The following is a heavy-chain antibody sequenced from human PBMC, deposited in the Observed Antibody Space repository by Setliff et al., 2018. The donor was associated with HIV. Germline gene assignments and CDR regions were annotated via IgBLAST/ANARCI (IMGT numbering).Heavy chain of an antibody. V-gene: IGHV4-31*11. J-gene: IGHJ4*02. CDR1: GGTVNSGGYY. D-gene: IGHD6-6*01. Sequence: SETLSLTCAVSGGTVNSGGYYWSWIRQHPGKGLEWIGFIYHRGNTHYNSSLKSRLTISVDTSKNQFSLKLNSVTAADTAVYFCARVALAGMSARPFYFDYWGQGALVTVSS. CDR3: ARVALAGMSARPFYFDY. CDR2: IYHRGNT.